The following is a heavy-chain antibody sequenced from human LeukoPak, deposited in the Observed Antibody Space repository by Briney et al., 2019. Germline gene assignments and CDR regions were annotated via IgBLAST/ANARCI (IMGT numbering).Heavy chain of an antibody. CDR2: IKQDGSEK. J-gene: IGHJ3*02. CDR3: ARAVAPEGNAFDI. CDR1: GFTFSSYA. Sequence: GGSLRLSCAASGFTFSSYAMHWVRQAPGKGLEWVANIKQDGSEKYYVDSVKGRFTISRDNAKNSLYLQMNSLRAEDTAVYYCARAVAPEGNAFDIWGQGTMVTVSS. V-gene: IGHV3-7*01.